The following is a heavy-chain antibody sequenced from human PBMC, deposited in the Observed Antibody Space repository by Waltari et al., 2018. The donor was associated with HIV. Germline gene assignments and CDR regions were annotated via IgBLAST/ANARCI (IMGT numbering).Heavy chain of an antibody. CDR1: GGSFTSYS. J-gene: IGHJ4*02. CDR2: VIPMSGTT. Sequence: GAEVRTPGSSVKVSCKASGGSFTSYSINWVRQAPGQGLEWMGRVIPMSGTTNKAQKFQGRVTITADKSTTTSYMELTSLRTEDTAVYYCASARETMGVDFDFWGQGTLVTVSS. CDR3: ASARETMGVDFDF. V-gene: IGHV1-69*08. D-gene: IGHD3-10*01.